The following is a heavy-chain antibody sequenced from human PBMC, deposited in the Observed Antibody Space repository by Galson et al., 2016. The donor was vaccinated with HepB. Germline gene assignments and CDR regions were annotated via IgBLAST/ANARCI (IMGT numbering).Heavy chain of an antibody. CDR1: GFRFSSYG. CDR3: ARGRTYDSNAFDT. D-gene: IGHD3-9*01. CDR2: IKQDGSKK. Sequence: SLRLSCAAAGFRFSSYGMSWVRQAPGKGLEWVANIKQDGSKKNYVDTVKGRFTITRYNAKNALYLQMNSLRADDTAVYYCARGRTYDSNAFDTWGQGTMVTVSS. V-gene: IGHV3-7*01. J-gene: IGHJ3*02.